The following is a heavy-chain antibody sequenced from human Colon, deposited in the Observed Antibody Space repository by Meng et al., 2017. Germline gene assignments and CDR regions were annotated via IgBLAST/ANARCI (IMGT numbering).Heavy chain of an antibody. CDR1: GDSVSSHSAA. Sequence: QLQLQESGPGLVQPSPSLSIPCAIAGDSVSSHSAAWNWIRQSPSRGLEWLGRTYYRSKYYNDYALSVKSRITINPDKSKTQFSLQLNSVTPEDTAIYYCARDWGDVRGGFDFWGQGTLVTVSS. J-gene: IGHJ4*02. D-gene: IGHD3-10*02. V-gene: IGHV6-1*01. CDR2: TYYRSKYYN. CDR3: ARDWGDVRGGFDF.